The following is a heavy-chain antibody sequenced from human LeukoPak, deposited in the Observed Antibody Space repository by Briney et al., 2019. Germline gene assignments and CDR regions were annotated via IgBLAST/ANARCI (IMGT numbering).Heavy chain of an antibody. CDR1: GFTFEDYA. V-gene: IGHV3-9*01. D-gene: IGHD3-10*01. Sequence: PGRSLRLSCAASGFTFEDYAMHWVRQAPGKGLEWVSGISWNSGSIGYADSVKGRFTISRDNAKNSLYLQMNSLRAEDTALYYCAKDYYGSGSYSRVDVWGQGTTVTVSS. CDR2: ISWNSGSI. J-gene: IGHJ6*02. CDR3: AKDYYGSGSYSRVDV.